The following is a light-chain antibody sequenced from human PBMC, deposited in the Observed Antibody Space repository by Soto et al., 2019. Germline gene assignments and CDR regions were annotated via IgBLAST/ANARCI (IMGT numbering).Light chain of an antibody. V-gene: IGKV3-15*01. CDR2: GAS. Sequence: DMVMTQSPATLPVSPGERATLSCRASQSVSSNLAWYQQKPGQAPRFLIYGASTRATGIPARFSGSGSGTEFTLTISSLQSEDFAVYYCQQYDNWPLTFGGGTKVDI. J-gene: IGKJ4*01. CDR1: QSVSSN. CDR3: QQYDNWPLT.